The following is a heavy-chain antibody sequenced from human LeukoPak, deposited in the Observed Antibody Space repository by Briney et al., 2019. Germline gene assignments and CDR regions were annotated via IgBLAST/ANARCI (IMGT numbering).Heavy chain of an antibody. V-gene: IGHV1-18*01. CDR3: ARGPYGSGSYYLHY. Sequence: ASMKVSCKASGYNFTSYGISWVRQAPGQGLEWMGWISTYSGNTNYAQKLQGRVTMTTDTSTSTGYMELRSLRSDDTAVYYCARGPYGSGSYYLHYWGQGTLVTVSS. J-gene: IGHJ4*02. D-gene: IGHD3-10*01. CDR1: GYNFTSYG. CDR2: ISTYSGNT.